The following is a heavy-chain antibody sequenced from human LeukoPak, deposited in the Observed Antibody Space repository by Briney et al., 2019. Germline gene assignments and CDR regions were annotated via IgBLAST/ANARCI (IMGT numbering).Heavy chain of an antibody. J-gene: IGHJ4*02. D-gene: IGHD6-19*01. CDR2: IYYSGST. CDR1: GGSISSSSYY. V-gene: IGHV4-39*01. Sequence: PSETLSLTCTVSGGSISSSSYYWGWIRQPPGKGLEWIGSIYYSGSTYHNPSLKSRVTISVDTSKNQFSLKLSSVTAADTAVYYCARQWLAGPAIDYWGQGTLVTVSS. CDR3: ARQWLAGPAIDY.